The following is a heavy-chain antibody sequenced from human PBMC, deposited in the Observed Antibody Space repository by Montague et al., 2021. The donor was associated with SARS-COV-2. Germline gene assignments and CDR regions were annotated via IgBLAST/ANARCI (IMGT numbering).Heavy chain of an antibody. CDR1: GGSFSGYY. CDR3: ARSESPSYSSSPFDY. Sequence: SETLSLTCAVYGGSFSGYYWSWIRQPPGKGLEWIGEINHSGSINYNPSLKSRVTISVDTSKNQFSLKLSSVTAADTAVYYCARSESPSYSSSPFDYWGQGTLVTVSS. V-gene: IGHV4-34*01. CDR2: INHSGSI. J-gene: IGHJ4*02. D-gene: IGHD6-13*01.